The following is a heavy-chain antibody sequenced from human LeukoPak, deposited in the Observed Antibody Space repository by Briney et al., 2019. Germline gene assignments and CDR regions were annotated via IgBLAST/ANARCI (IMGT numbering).Heavy chain of an antibody. CDR1: GFTFSSYS. CDR2: ISSSSSYI. V-gene: IGHV3-21*01. D-gene: IGHD3-3*01. Sequence: GGSLRLSCAASGFTFSSYSMNWVRQAPGKGLEWVSSISSSSSYIYYADSVKGRFTISRDNTKNSLYLQMNSLRAEDTAVYYCARAFYDFWSGYPGSYYYYGMDVWGQGTTVTVSS. J-gene: IGHJ6*02. CDR3: ARAFYDFWSGYPGSYYYYGMDV.